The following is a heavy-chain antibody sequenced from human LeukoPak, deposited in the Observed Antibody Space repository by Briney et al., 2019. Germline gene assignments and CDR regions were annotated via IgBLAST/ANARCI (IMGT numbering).Heavy chain of an antibody. Sequence: GGSLRVSCAGSGLTFDDYAMHWVRQAPGKGLEWVSGISWNSGSIGYADSVKGRFTISRDNAKNSLYLQMNSLRAEDTALYYCAKDMGKYGMDVWGQGITVTVSS. CDR3: AKDMGKYGMDV. CDR2: ISWNSGSI. V-gene: IGHV3-9*01. CDR1: GLTFDDYA. J-gene: IGHJ6*02. D-gene: IGHD7-27*01.